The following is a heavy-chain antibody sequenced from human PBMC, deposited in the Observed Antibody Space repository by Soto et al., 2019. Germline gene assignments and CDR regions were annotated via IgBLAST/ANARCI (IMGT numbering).Heavy chain of an antibody. CDR3: ATTDRVHYSCY. J-gene: IGHJ4*02. V-gene: IGHV4-38-2*02. D-gene: IGHD2-21*01. CDR2: IYHSGTT. CDR1: GDSISSGYY. Sequence: SETLSLTCTVSGDSISSGYYWGWIRRPPGKGLEWIGSIYHSGTTYYNPSLKSRVTISVDTSNNQFSLKLTSLTAADSAVYYCATTDRVHYSCYWGQGTLVTVSS.